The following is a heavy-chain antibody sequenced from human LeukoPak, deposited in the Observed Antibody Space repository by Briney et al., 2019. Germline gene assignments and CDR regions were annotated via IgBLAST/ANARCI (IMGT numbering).Heavy chain of an antibody. V-gene: IGHV3-15*01. J-gene: IGHJ6*03. CDR3: TTAHIVVVPAAGTYYYYYYMDA. CDR2: IKSKTDGGTT. D-gene: IGHD2-2*01. CDR1: GFTFSNAW. Sequence: GGSLRLSCAASGFTFSNAWMSWVRQAPGKGLEWVGRIKSKTDGGTTDYAAPVKGRFTISRDDSKNTLYLQMNSLKTEDTAVYYCTTAHIVVVPAAGTYYYYYYMDAWGKGTTVTVSS.